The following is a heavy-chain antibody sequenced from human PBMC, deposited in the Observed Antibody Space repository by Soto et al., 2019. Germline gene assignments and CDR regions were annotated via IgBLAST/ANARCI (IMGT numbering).Heavy chain of an antibody. Sequence: GGSLRLSCAASGFTFSSYWMSWVRQAPGKGLEWVANIKQDGSEKYYVDSVKGRFTISRDNAKNSLYLQMNSLRAEDTAVYYCARRGDGYNWYYYYGMDVWGQGTTATVSS. J-gene: IGHJ6*02. CDR1: GFTFSSYW. D-gene: IGHD5-12*01. V-gene: IGHV3-7*01. CDR3: ARRGDGYNWYYYYGMDV. CDR2: IKQDGSEK.